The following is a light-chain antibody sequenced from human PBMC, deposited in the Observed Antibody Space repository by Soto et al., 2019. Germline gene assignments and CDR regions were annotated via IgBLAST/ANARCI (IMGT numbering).Light chain of an antibody. Sequence: EIVLTQSPGTLSLSPGERATLSCRASQSVSSSYLAWYQQKPGQAPRLLIYGASSRATGIPDRFSGSGSGTDFTLTISRLEPDDFAVYYCQQYGSSSWTCGQGTKVEIK. J-gene: IGKJ1*01. CDR1: QSVSSSY. CDR3: QQYGSSSWT. CDR2: GAS. V-gene: IGKV3-20*01.